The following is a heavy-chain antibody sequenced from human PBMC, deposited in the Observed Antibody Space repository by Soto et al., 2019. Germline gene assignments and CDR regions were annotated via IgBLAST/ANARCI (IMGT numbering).Heavy chain of an antibody. D-gene: IGHD3-3*01. CDR2: IRSKANSYAT. V-gene: IGHV3-73*02. CDR1: GFTFSGSA. J-gene: IGHJ4*02. CDR3: TSSPYDFWSGFIDY. Sequence: EVQLVESGGGLVQPGGSLKLSCAASGFTFSGSAMHWVRQASGKGLEWVGRIRSKANSYATAYAASVKGRFTISRDDSKNTAYLQMNSLKTEDTAVHYCTSSPYDFWSGFIDYWGQGTLVTVSS.